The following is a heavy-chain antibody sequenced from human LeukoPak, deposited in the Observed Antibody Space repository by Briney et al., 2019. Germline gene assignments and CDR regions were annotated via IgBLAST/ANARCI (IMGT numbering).Heavy chain of an antibody. D-gene: IGHD6-13*01. Sequence: GGSPLPSCAVSGFIVSGYWMAWGRPAPGEGLEWVANIKQDGSEKNYVDSVKGRFTISRDNAENSLFLQMNRLRVEDTAVYYCAREWQGGIAAAGTRIEGDYWGQGTLVAVSS. CDR1: GFIVSGYW. V-gene: IGHV3-7*01. J-gene: IGHJ4*02. CDR3: AREWQGGIAAAGTRIEGDY. CDR2: IKQDGSEK.